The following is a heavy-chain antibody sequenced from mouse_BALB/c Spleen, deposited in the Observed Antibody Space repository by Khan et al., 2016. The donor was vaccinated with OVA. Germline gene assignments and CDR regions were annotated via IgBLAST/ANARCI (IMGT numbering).Heavy chain of an antibody. CDR1: GYIFTNYW. Sequence: QMQLEESGAELVRPGASVKLSCKTSGYIFTNYWIHWVKQRSGQGLEWFARIYPGTDNTYYNEKLKDKVTLTADKSSSTVYMQLSSLKSEDSAVYFCAREDALYYFDYWGQGTTLTVSS. V-gene: IGHV1-76*01. CDR2: IYPGTDNT. CDR3: AREDALYYFDY. J-gene: IGHJ2*01.